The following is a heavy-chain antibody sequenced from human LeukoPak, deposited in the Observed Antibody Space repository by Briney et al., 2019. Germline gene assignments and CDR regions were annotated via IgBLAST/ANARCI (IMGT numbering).Heavy chain of an antibody. V-gene: IGHV4-59*01. Sequence: PSETLSLTCTVSGGSISSYYWSWIRQPPGKGLEWIGYIYYSGSTNYNPSLKSRVTISVDTSKNQFSLKLSSVTAADTAVYCCARASSSWEGYFDYWDQGTRVTVSA. CDR2: IYYSGST. CDR3: ARASSSWEGYFDY. D-gene: IGHD6-13*01. CDR1: GGSISSYY. J-gene: IGHJ4*02.